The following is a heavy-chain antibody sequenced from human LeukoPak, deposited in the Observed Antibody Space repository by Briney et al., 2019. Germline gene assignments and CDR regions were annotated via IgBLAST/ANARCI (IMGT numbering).Heavy chain of an antibody. CDR3: ARDPVVVVAATPPFDY. CDR1: GYTFTGYY. V-gene: IGHV1-2*02. CDR2: VNPNSGDT. Sequence: ASVKVSCKASGYTFTGYYLHWVRQAPGQGLEWMGCVNPNSGDTNYAQKFQGSVTMTRDTSISTVYMELSRLRSDDTAVYYCARDPVVVVAATPPFDYWGQGTLVTVSS. D-gene: IGHD2-15*01. J-gene: IGHJ4*02.